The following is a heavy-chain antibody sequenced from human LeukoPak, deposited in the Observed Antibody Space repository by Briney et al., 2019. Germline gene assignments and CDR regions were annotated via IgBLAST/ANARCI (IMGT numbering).Heavy chain of an antibody. CDR3: ARDSPYYYDSSGYYGATRY. J-gene: IGHJ4*02. D-gene: IGHD3-22*01. CDR1: GYTFTSYY. CDR2: INPSGGST. Sequence: ASVKVSCKASGYTFTSYYMHWVRQAPGQGLEWMGIINPSGGSTSYAQKFQGRVTMTRDTSTSTVYMELSSLRSEDTAVYYCARDSPYYYDSSGYYGATRYWGQGTLVTVSS. V-gene: IGHV1-46*01.